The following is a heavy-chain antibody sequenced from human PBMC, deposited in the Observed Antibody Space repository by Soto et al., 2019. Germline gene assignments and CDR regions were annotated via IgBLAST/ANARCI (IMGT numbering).Heavy chain of an antibody. CDR1: GFSLSTDGAA. J-gene: IGHJ5*02. CDR2: IFWNDDK. D-gene: IGHD5-12*01. CDR3: AHTTDYSRSFDP. Sequence: QITLKESGPTLVNPTQTLTLTCTFSGFSLSTDGAAVGWIRQPPGEALEWLAVIFWNDDKRYSPALKPRITITKDTSKNQVVLTVTNMDPVDTATYYCAHTTDYSRSFDPWGPGTLVTVSS. V-gene: IGHV2-5*01.